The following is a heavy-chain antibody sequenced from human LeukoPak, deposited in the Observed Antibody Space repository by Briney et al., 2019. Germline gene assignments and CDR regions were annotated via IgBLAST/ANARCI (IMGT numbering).Heavy chain of an antibody. Sequence: SETLSLTCTGSAGSISSYYWSWIRQPAGKGLEWIGRIYTGGSTNYNPSLRSRVTMSVATSKTQFSLKLSSVTAADTAGYYCARVWAAAHPGVWFDPWGQGTLGTVPS. CDR1: AGSISSYY. CDR2: IYTGGST. D-gene: IGHD6-13*01. CDR3: ARVWAAAHPGVWFDP. J-gene: IGHJ5*02. V-gene: IGHV4-4*07.